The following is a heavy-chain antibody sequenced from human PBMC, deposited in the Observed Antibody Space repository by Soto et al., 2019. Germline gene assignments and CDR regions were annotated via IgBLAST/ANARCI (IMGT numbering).Heavy chain of an antibody. CDR3: ARPSGRITIFGVVIGPFDP. CDR1: GGSISSSSYY. Sequence: WETLSLTCTVSGGSISSSSYYWGWIRQPPGKGLEWIGSIYYSGSTYYNPSLKSRVTISVDTSKNQFSLKLSSVTAADTAVYYCARPSGRITIFGVVIGPFDPWGQGTLVTVSS. V-gene: IGHV4-39*01. J-gene: IGHJ5*02. CDR2: IYYSGST. D-gene: IGHD3-3*01.